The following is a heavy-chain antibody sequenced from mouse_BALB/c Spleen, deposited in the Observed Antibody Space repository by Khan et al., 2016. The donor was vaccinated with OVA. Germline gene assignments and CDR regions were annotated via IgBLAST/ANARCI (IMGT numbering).Heavy chain of an antibody. V-gene: IGHV9-4*02. CDR2: INTHSGVP. J-gene: IGHJ4*01. D-gene: IGHD2-14*01. CDR1: GYTFTTAG. CDR3: ASGGAASYRNDGGAMEY. Sequence: QIQLVQSGPELKKPGETVRISCKASGYTFTTAGIQWVQKMPGKGLKWIGWINTHSGVPKYAEDFKGRFAFSLEISVSTAYLQITNLKYEDTATYVCASGGAASYRNDGGAMEYWGQGTSVTVSA.